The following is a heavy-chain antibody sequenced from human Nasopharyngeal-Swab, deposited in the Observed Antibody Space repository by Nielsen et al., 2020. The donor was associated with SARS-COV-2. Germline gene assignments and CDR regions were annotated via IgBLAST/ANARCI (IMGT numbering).Heavy chain of an antibody. CDR1: GYTFTTYD. J-gene: IGHJ3*02. CDR2: MNPNSGNT. CDR3: ARVGEWELLGDVFDI. D-gene: IGHD1-26*01. Sequence: ASVKVSCKTSGYTFTTYDINWVRQAPGHGLEWMGWMNPNSGNTGYAQKFQGRVTMTRNTSIRTAYMELSSLSSEDTAVYYCARVGEWELLGDVFDIWGQGTMVTVSS. V-gene: IGHV1-8*01.